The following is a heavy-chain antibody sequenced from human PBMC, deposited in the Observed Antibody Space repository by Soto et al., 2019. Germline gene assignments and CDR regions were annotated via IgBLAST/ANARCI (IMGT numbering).Heavy chain of an antibody. J-gene: IGHJ4*02. V-gene: IGHV3-33*01. D-gene: IGHD5-12*01. CDR2: IWYDGSNK. Sequence: QVQLMESGGGVVQPGRSLRLSCAASGFTFSSYGMHWVRQAPGKGLEWVAVIWYDGSNKYYADSVKGRFTISTANSKNRLYLHMNSMRGEDTAVYYCARGAGYNPWDYWGRGTLVTFSS. CDR1: GFTFSSYG. CDR3: ARGAGYNPWDY.